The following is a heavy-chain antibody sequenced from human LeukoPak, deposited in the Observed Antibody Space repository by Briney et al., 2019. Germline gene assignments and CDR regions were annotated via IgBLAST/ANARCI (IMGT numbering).Heavy chain of an antibody. V-gene: IGHV4-59*01. Sequence: ASETLSLTCTVPGGSISSYYWSWIRQPPGKGLEWIGYIYYSGSTNYNPSLTSRFTISVDTSKNQFSLKLSSVTAADTAVYYCARDLHDAFDIWGQGTMVTVSS. CDR2: IYYSGST. J-gene: IGHJ3*02. CDR1: GGSISSYY. CDR3: ARDLHDAFDI.